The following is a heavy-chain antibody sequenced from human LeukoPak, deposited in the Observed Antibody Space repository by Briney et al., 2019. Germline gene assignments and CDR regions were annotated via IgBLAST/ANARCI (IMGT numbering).Heavy chain of an antibody. D-gene: IGHD2-21*01. J-gene: IGHJ4*02. CDR3: ARYSPGRPLDY. Sequence: GESLKISCQASGYRFTTYWIAWVRRMPGKGLEWMGIVYPVDSDTRYSPSFQGQVTISADKSISTAYLQWSSLKASDTATYYCARYSPGRPLDYWGQGTLVTVSS. CDR1: GYRFTTYW. V-gene: IGHV5-51*01. CDR2: VYPVDSDT.